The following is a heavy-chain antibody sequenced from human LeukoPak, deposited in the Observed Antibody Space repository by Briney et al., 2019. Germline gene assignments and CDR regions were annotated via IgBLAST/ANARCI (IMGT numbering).Heavy chain of an antibody. CDR2: VNPKTGDT. J-gene: IGHJ4*02. Sequence: GASVKVSCMASGYTSTGHFIHWVRQAPGQGLEWMGRVNPKTGDTTYAQKFQDRVTMTRDTSISTAYLDLSALRSDDTAVYYCARYKYHFDCWGQGSLVAVSS. D-gene: IGHD2-2*01. CDR1: GYTSTGHF. CDR3: ARYKYHFDC. V-gene: IGHV1-2*06.